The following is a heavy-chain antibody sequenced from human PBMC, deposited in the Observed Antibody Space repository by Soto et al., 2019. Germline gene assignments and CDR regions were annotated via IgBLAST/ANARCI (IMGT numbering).Heavy chain of an antibody. Sequence: PGESLKISCKGSGYSFTSYWIGWVRQMPGKGLEWMGIIYPGDSDTRYSPSFQGQVTISADKSISTAYLQWSSLKASDTAMYYCARRKMGQQLVSDNFDYWGQGTLVTVSS. CDR3: ARRKMGQQLVSDNFDY. V-gene: IGHV5-51*01. CDR2: IYPGDSDT. J-gene: IGHJ4*02. D-gene: IGHD6-13*01. CDR1: GYSFTSYW.